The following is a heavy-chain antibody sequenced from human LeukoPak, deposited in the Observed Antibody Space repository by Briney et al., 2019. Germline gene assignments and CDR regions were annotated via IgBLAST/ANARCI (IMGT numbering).Heavy chain of an antibody. CDR1: GYTFTSYG. Sequence: ASVKGSCTASGYTFTSYGISWVRQAPGQRLEWMGWISAYNGNTDYAQKLQGRVTMTTDTSTSTAYMELRSLRSDDTAVYYCARAINFWSGSSYYYMDVWGKGTTVTVSS. V-gene: IGHV1-18*01. J-gene: IGHJ6*03. CDR3: ARAINFWSGSSYYYMDV. D-gene: IGHD3-3*01. CDR2: ISAYNGNT.